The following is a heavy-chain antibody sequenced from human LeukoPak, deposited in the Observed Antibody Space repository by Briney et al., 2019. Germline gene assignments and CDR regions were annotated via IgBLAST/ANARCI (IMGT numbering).Heavy chain of an antibody. CDR3: AKDIGSYYDY. D-gene: IGHD3-10*01. CDR1: GFTFSSYS. Sequence: GGSLRLSCAASGFTFSSYSMNWVRQAPGKGLEWVSSMSSSSSYIYYADSVKGRFTISRDNSKNTLYLEMNSLRAEDTAVYYCAKDIGSYYDYWGQGILVTVSS. J-gene: IGHJ4*02. V-gene: IGHV3-21*01. CDR2: MSSSSSYI.